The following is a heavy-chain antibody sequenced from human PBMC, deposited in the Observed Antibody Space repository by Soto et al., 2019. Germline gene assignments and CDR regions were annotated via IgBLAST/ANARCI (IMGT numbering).Heavy chain of an antibody. Sequence: ASLKVSCKASGYTFTSYAMHWVRQAPGQRLEWMGWINAGNGNTKYSQKFQGRVTITRDTSASTAYMELSSLRSEDTAVYYCARKTESSGYDTLDYYFDYWGQGTLVTVSS. J-gene: IGHJ4*02. CDR2: INAGNGNT. D-gene: IGHD5-12*01. V-gene: IGHV1-3*01. CDR3: ARKTESSGYDTLDYYFDY. CDR1: GYTFTSYA.